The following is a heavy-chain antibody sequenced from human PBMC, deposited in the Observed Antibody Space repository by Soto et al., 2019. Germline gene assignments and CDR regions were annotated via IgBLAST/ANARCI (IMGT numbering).Heavy chain of an antibody. CDR2: VHYSGSV. Sequence: QVQLQQSGPGLVKPSQTLSLTCTVSGGSISFDHYHWTWIRQPPGKGLEWIGYVHYSGSVLYNPSLQSRVSISVDTSKNQFYLKLSSVTAAHTAVYFCAREDDGGDRDYYGLDVWGQGTTVTVSS. V-gene: IGHV4-30-4*01. D-gene: IGHD2-21*02. CDR1: GGSISFDHYH. J-gene: IGHJ6*02. CDR3: AREDDGGDRDYYGLDV.